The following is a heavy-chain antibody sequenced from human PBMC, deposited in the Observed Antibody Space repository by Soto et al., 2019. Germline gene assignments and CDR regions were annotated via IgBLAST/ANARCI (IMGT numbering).Heavy chain of an antibody. CDR1: GFTFSRYA. V-gene: IGHV3-30-3*01. CDR3: ARPRMTTATRYHGMDV. Sequence: QVQLVESGGGVVQPGGPLRRSCSASGFTFSRYAMHWVRRAPSEGLDWVAVVSFDGSNEYYAESVRGRFTISRDTSKNTLYLQMNSLRPEDTAVYFWARPRMTTATRYHGMDVWGRGTTVTVSS. D-gene: IGHD1-1*01. CDR2: VSFDGSNE. J-gene: IGHJ6*02.